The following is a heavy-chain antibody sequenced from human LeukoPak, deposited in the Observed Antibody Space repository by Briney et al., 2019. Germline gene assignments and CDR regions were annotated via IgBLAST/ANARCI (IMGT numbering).Heavy chain of an antibody. J-gene: IGHJ4*02. D-gene: IGHD3-22*01. CDR3: ARIGYYYDSSGYYSVHFDY. Sequence: PGGSLRLSCGASGFTFSSYWMHWVRQAPGKGLVWVSRINSDGSSTSYADSVKGRFTISRDNAKNTLYLQMNSLRAEDTAVYYCARIGYYYDSSGYYSVHFDYWGQGTLVTVSS. CDR2: INSDGSST. CDR1: GFTFSSYW. V-gene: IGHV3-74*01.